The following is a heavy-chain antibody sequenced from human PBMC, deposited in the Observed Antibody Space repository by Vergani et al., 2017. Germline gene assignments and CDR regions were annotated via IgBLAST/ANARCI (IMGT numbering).Heavy chain of an antibody. J-gene: IGHJ5*02. CDR2: INHSGST. V-gene: IGHV4-34*01. CDR3: ASARGVVVVPAAPRGWFDP. D-gene: IGHD2-2*01. CDR1: GGSFSGYY. Sequence: QVQLQQWGAGLLKPSETLSLTCAVYGGSFSGYYWSWIRQPPGKGLEWIGEINHSGSTNYNPSLKSRVTISVDTSKNQFSRKLSSVTAEDTAVYYCASARGVVVVPAAPRGWFDPWGQGTLVTVSS.